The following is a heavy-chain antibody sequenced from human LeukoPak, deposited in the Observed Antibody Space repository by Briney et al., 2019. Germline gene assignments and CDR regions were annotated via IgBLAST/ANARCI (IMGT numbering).Heavy chain of an antibody. CDR3: ARAGYYYDSSGYYLFDY. Sequence: SETLSLTCTVSGGSISSGGYYWSWIRQHPGKGLEWIGYIYYSGSTYYNPSLKSRVTISVDTSKNQFSLKLSSVTAADTAVYYCARAGYYYDSSGYYLFDYWDQGTLVTVSS. V-gene: IGHV4-31*03. J-gene: IGHJ4*02. CDR2: IYYSGST. D-gene: IGHD3-22*01. CDR1: GGSISSGGYY.